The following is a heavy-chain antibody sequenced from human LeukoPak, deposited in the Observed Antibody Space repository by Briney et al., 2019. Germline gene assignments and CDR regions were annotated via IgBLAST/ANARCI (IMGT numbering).Heavy chain of an antibody. Sequence: WASVKVSCKASGYTFTGYYMHWVRQAPGQGLEWMGWINPNSGGTNYAQKFQGRVTMTRDTSISTAYMELSRLRSDDTAVYYCARESPYSSSWFDSWGQGTLVTVSS. CDR2: INPNSGGT. V-gene: IGHV1-2*02. CDR1: GYTFTGYY. D-gene: IGHD6-13*01. CDR3: ARESPYSSSWFDS. J-gene: IGHJ5*02.